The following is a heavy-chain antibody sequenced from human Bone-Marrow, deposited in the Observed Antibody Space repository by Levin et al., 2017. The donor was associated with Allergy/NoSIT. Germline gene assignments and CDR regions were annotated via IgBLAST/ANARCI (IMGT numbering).Heavy chain of an antibody. Sequence: SETLSLTCTVSDVSISSSLYYWGWIRHAPGKGLEWIATIYYSGSTYYNPSLRSRVTLSVDTSNNQFSLKLRSVTAADTAVYFCARALGVDTAMVTDYYYGMYVWGQGTTVTVSS. CDR2: IYYSGST. CDR1: DVSISSSLYY. J-gene: IGHJ6*02. D-gene: IGHD5-18*01. CDR3: ARALGVDTAMVTDYYYGMYV. V-gene: IGHV4-39*01.